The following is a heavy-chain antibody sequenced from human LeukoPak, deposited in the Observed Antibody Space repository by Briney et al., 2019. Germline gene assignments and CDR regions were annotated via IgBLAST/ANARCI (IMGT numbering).Heavy chain of an antibody. CDR3: ARMGGSAPDGMDV. V-gene: IGHV1-69*04. CDR2: IIPIFGIA. D-gene: IGHD3-10*01. CDR1: GGTFSSYA. Sequence: SVKVSCKASGGTFSSYAISWVRQAPGQGLEWMGRIIPIFGIANYAQKFQGRVTITADKSTSTAYMELSSLRSEDTAVYYCARMGGSAPDGMDVWGKGTTVTVSS. J-gene: IGHJ6*04.